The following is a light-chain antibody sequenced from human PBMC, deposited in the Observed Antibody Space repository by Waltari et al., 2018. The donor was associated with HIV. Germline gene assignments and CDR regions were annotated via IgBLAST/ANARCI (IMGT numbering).Light chain of an antibody. CDR1: SSAVGYFNY. V-gene: IGLV2-8*01. CDR2: EVT. CDR3: NSYAGSNTLV. J-gene: IGLJ3*02. Sequence: QSALTQPPSASGSPGQSVTLSCTGTSSAVGYFNYVPWYQQHPGKAPKLVIFEVTKRPSGVPDRFSGSKSGNTAPLTVSGLQPEDEAVYYCNSYAGSNTLVFGGGTKLTVL.